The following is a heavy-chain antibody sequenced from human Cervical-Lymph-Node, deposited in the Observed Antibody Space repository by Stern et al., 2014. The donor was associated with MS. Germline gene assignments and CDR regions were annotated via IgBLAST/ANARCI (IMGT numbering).Heavy chain of an antibody. CDR1: GYSFTAYY. V-gene: IGHV1-2*02. Sequence: MQLVESGAEVKKPGASVKVSCKASGYSFTAYYMHWVRQAPGQGLEWMGWIDHNSGGTKSAQNFQGRVTMTRDTSISTFYMELSGLTSDDTAVFYCARERHSMDVWGQGTTVTVSS. CDR2: IDHNSGGT. J-gene: IGHJ6*02. CDR3: ARERHSMDV.